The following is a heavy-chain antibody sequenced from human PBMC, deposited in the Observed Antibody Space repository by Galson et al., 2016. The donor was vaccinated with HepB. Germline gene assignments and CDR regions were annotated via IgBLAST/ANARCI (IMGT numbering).Heavy chain of an antibody. Sequence: SLRLSCAVSGFTFSSYAMNWVRQAPGKGLEWVSSFSGSGGSTYYADSVKGRFTISRDNSKNTSYLQMNSLRAEDTALYYCAKRSGDRLTYWYFDIWGRGTLVTVSS. J-gene: IGHJ2*01. CDR2: FSGSGGST. V-gene: IGHV3-23*01. CDR3: AKRSGDRLTYWYFDI. D-gene: IGHD4/OR15-4a*01. CDR1: GFTFSSYA.